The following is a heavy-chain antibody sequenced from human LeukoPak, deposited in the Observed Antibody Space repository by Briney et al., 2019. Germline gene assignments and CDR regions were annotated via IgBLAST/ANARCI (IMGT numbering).Heavy chain of an antibody. D-gene: IGHD2-15*01. CDR3: ARQGGYCSGGRCYGRFDP. CDR2: INPSSGGT. V-gene: IGHV1-2*02. J-gene: IGHJ5*02. CDR1: GYTFIAYY. Sequence: ASVKVSCKAPGYTFIAYYMHWVRQAPGQGLEWMGWINPSSGGTNYAQKLQGRVTMTRDTSISTAYMELSSLRSDDTAVYYCARQGGYCSGGRCYGRFDPWGQGTLVTVSS.